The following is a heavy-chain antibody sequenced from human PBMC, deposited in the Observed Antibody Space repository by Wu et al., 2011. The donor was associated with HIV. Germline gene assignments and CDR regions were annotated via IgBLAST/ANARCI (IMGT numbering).Heavy chain of an antibody. D-gene: IGHD3-10*01. CDR1: GGTFNSYA. V-gene: IGHV1-2*02. Sequence: QVQLVQSGAEVKKPGSSVKVSCKASGGTFNSYAISWVRQAPGQGPEWMGWINPNSGGTKYAQKFHGRVTMTRDTSISTAYMELSRLGPDDTAVYYCARDPGFGEPWGQGTLVTVSS. CDR2: INPNSGGT. J-gene: IGHJ5*02. CDR3: ARDPGFGEP.